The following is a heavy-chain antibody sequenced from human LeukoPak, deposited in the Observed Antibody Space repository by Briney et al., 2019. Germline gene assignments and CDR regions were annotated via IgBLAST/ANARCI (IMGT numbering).Heavy chain of an antibody. CDR2: IWCDGSNK. V-gene: IGHV3-33*01. CDR1: GFTFSNYG. CDR3: ASLGSNYFDY. J-gene: IGHJ4*02. Sequence: PGGSLRLSCAASGFTFSNYGMHWVRQAPGKGLEWVAVIWCDGSNKYYADSVKGRFTISRDNSKNTLYLQMNSLRVEDTAVYYCASLGSNYFDYWGQGTLVTVSS. D-gene: IGHD3-10*01.